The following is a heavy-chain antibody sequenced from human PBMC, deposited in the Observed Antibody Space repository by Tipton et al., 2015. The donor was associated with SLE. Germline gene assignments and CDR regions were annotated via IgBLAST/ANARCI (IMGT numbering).Heavy chain of an antibody. Sequence: SLRLSCVASGFTFSSYDMHWVRQAPGKGLEWVAFIRHDGSNKYYADSVKGRFAISRDNSKNTLSLQLNTLRADDTAIYYCAKDRYCGGGTCFASYFDLWGQGTPVTVSS. D-gene: IGHD2-21*01. CDR1: GFTFSSYD. CDR3: AKDRYCGGGTCFASYFDL. CDR2: IRHDGSNK. V-gene: IGHV3-30*02. J-gene: IGHJ4*02.